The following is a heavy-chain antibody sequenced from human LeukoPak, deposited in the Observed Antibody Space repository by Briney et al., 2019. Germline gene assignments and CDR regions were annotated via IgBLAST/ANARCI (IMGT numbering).Heavy chain of an antibody. CDR2: IYYSGST. J-gene: IGHJ4*02. Sequence: SETLSLTCAVSGGSISRNSYYWGWIRQPPGKGLEWIGSIYYSGSTYYNPSLKSRVTISVDTSKNQFSLSLSSVTAADTAVYYCARGNLVATLYFDYWGQGALVTVSS. CDR1: GGSISRNSYY. V-gene: IGHV4-39*07. CDR3: ARGNLVATLYFDY. D-gene: IGHD5-12*01.